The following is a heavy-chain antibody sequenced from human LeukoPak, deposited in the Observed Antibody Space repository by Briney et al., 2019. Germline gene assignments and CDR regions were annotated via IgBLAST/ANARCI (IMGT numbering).Heavy chain of an antibody. CDR3: ARDYYYDSSGYYGSGFDY. CDR1: GYTFTGYY. V-gene: IGHV1-2*02. J-gene: IGHJ4*02. Sequence: ASVKVSCKASGYTFTGYYMHWVRQAPGLGLEWMGWINPNSGVTSYAQKFQGRVTMTRDTSISTAYMELSRLRSDDTAVYYCARDYYYDSSGYYGSGFDYWGQGTLVTVSS. CDR2: INPNSGVT. D-gene: IGHD3-22*01.